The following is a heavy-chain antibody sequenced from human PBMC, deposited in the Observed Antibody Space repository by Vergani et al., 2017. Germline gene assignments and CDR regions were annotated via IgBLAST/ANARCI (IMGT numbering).Heavy chain of an antibody. D-gene: IGHD3-16*02. CDR2: INSDGSST. CDR1: GFTFSSYW. J-gene: IGHJ4*02. CDR3: ARANYDYVWGSYRVTHFDY. V-gene: IGHV3-74*01. Sequence: EVQLVESGGGLVQPGGSLRLSCAASGFTFSSYWMHWVRQAPGKGLVWVSRINSDGSSTSYADSVKGRFTISRDNAKNTLYLQMNSLRAEDTAVYYCARANYDYVWGSYRVTHFDYWGQGTLVTVSS.